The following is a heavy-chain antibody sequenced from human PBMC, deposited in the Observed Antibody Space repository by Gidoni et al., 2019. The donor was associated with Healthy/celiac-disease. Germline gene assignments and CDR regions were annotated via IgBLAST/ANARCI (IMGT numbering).Heavy chain of an antibody. J-gene: IGHJ6*02. V-gene: IGHV3-33*01. Sequence: QVQLVVSGGCVVQPGRSLSLSCAALGFTFRSYGMHWVRQAPGKGLEWVAVIWYDGSNKDYADSVKGRFTISRDNSKSALYLQMNSLRAEDTAVYYCARGEIAVAGTDYYYGMDVWGQGTTVTVSS. CDR3: ARGEIAVAGTDYYYGMDV. D-gene: IGHD6-19*01. CDR1: GFTFRSYG. CDR2: IWYDGSNK.